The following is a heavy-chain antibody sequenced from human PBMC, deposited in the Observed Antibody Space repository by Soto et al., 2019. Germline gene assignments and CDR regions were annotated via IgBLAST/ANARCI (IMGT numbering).Heavy chain of an antibody. CDR1: GFTFSDYP. Sequence: QVQLVESGGGVVQPGRSLSLSCAASGFTFSDYPMHWVRQAPGKGLEWVAVISYDGRVKYYVDSVKGRFTISRDDSKNTLYLQMNSLRADDTAVYYCARDFIVGAPDYFDYWGQGTLVTVSS. V-gene: IGHV3-30*04. D-gene: IGHD1-26*01. J-gene: IGHJ4*02. CDR3: ARDFIVGAPDYFDY. CDR2: ISYDGRVK.